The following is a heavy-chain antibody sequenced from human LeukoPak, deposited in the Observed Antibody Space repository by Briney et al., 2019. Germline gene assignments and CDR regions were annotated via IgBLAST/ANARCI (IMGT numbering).Heavy chain of an antibody. CDR2: ISAYNGNT. CDR1: GYTFTSYG. J-gene: IGHJ6*02. Sequence: ASVKVSCKASGYTFTSYGISWVRQAPGQGLEWMGWISAYNGNTNYAQKLQGRVTMTTDTSTSTAYMELRSLRSDDTAVYYCGRDSPITMVRGAHYYYGMDVWGQGTTVTVSS. D-gene: IGHD3-10*01. V-gene: IGHV1-18*01. CDR3: GRDSPITMVRGAHYYYGMDV.